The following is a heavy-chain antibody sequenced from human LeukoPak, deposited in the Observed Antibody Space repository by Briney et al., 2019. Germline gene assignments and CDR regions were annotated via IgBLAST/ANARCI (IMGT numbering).Heavy chain of an antibody. V-gene: IGHV3-30*18. D-gene: IGHD5-12*01. CDR3: AKRDGTGYFYFDY. CDR1: GFTFTNYG. CDR2: ISNDGSNK. Sequence: PGRSLRLSCAASGFTFTNYGMHWVRQAPGKGLEWVALISNDGSNKYYADSVKGRFTISRDNSKNTLYVQMYSLRADDTAVYFCAKRDGTGYFYFDYWGQGTLVTVSS. J-gene: IGHJ4*02.